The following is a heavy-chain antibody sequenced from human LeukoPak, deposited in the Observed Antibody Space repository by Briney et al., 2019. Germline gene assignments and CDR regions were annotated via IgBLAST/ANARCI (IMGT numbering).Heavy chain of an antibody. CDR1: GYTFTSYD. Sequence: ASVKVSCKASGYTFTSYDINWVRQATGQGLEWMGWMNPNSGNTGYAQKFQGRVTITRNTSISTAYMELSSLRTEDTAVYYCASPRQTTLDAFDIWGQGTMVTVSS. V-gene: IGHV1-8*03. CDR3: ASPRQTTLDAFDI. D-gene: IGHD4-11*01. CDR2: MNPNSGNT. J-gene: IGHJ3*02.